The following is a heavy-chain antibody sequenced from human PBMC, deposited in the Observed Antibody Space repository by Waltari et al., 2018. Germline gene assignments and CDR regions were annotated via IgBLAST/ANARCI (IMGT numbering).Heavy chain of an antibody. CDR3: ASQMTTVVEYYFDY. CDR2: IIPILGIA. V-gene: IGHV1-69*02. D-gene: IGHD4-17*01. Sequence: QVQLVQSGAEVKKPGSSVKVSCKASGGTFSSYTTSWVRQAPGQGLEWMGRIIPILGIANYAQKFQGRVTITADKSTSTAYMELSSLRSEDTAVYYCASQMTTVVEYYFDYWGQGTLVTVSS. J-gene: IGHJ4*02. CDR1: GGTFSSYT.